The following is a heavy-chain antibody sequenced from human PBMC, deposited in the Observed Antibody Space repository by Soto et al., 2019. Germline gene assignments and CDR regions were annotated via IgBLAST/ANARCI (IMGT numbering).Heavy chain of an antibody. J-gene: IGHJ6*03. Sequence: GGSLGLSCAASGFSFSSYPMKWVRQAPGKGLEWISYTSSDSGTIYYADSVKGRFSISRDNAKNSLYLQMNSLRVEDTAVYYCASDWFYMDVWGKGTSVTVSS. D-gene: IGHD3-9*01. CDR1: GFSFSSYP. CDR3: ASDWFYMDV. V-gene: IGHV3-48*01. CDR2: TSSDSGTI.